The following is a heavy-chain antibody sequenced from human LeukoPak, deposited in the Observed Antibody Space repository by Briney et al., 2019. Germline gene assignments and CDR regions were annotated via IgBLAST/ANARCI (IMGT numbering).Heavy chain of an antibody. J-gene: IGHJ4*02. CDR1: GFTFSSYG. CDR3: AKDRTTQDFDWYPYYFDS. Sequence: GGSLRLSCAASGFTFSSYGMHWVRQAPGKGLEWVAVISYDGSNKYYADSVKGRFTISRDNSKNTLYLQMNSLRAEDTAVYYCAKDRTTQDFDWYPYYFDSWGQGTLVTVSS. D-gene: IGHD3-9*01. V-gene: IGHV3-30*18. CDR2: ISYDGSNK.